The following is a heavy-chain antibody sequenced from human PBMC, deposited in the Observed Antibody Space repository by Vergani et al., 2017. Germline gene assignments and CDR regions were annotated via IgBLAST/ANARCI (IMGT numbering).Heavy chain of an antibody. Sequence: QLQLQESGPGLLKPSETLSLTCSVSGTSISGSSDYWGWIRQPPGKGLEWIGSIFYTGTSYYNPSLESRATNSVDTSKNQFSLKLKSVTAADTAVYYCARRPLYYYYMDVWGKGTTVTVSS. J-gene: IGHJ6*03. CDR1: GTSISGSSDY. CDR3: ARRPLYYYYMDV. V-gene: IGHV4-39*01. CDR2: IFYTGTS.